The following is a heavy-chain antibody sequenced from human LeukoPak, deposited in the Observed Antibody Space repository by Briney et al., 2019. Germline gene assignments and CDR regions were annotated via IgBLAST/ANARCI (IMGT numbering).Heavy chain of an antibody. CDR1: GFTFGSYY. CDR3: ARLGPPYYYDSSGYYFDY. J-gene: IGHJ4*02. V-gene: IGHV3-7*01. Sequence: PGGSLRLSCAASGFTFGSYYMGWVRQAPGKGLEWVANIKQDGSEKYYVDSVKGRFTISRDNAKNSLYLQMNSLRAEDTAVYSCARLGPPYYYDSSGYYFDYWGQGTLVTVSS. CDR2: IKQDGSEK. D-gene: IGHD3-22*01.